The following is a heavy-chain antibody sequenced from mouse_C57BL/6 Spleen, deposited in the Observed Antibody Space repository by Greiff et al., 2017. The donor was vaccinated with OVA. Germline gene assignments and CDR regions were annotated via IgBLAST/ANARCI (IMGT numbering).Heavy chain of an antibody. D-gene: IGHD4-1*01. J-gene: IGHJ2*01. V-gene: IGHV5-9*01. CDR3: ARRELWVFDY. CDR2: ISGGGGNT. Sequence: EVHLVESGGGLVKPGGSLKLSCAASGFTFSSYTMSWVRQTPEKRLEWVATISGGGGNTYYPDRVKGRFPISRDNAKNTLYLQMSSLRSEDTALYYCARRELWVFDYWGQGTTLTVSS. CDR1: GFTFSSYT.